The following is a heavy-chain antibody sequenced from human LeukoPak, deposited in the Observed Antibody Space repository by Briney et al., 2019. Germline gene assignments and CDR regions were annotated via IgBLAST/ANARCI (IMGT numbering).Heavy chain of an antibody. CDR3: ASQSVSSFTIFGLRGVFDI. D-gene: IGHD3-3*01. CDR2: ISGGGGST. V-gene: IGHV3-64*01. Sequence: GGSLRLSCAASGFTFSNYPMLWVRQAPGKGLEYASAISGGGGSTFYASSVRGRFTISRDNSKSTLYLQMNSLRAEDTAVYYCASQSVSSFTIFGLRGVFDIWGQGTMVTVSS. J-gene: IGHJ3*02. CDR1: GFTFSNYP.